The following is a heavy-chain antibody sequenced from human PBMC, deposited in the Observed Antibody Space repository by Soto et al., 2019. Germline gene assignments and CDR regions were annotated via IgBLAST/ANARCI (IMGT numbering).Heavy chain of an antibody. CDR3: VRCVPLLDS. Sequence: QVQLVQSGAEVNKPGASVKVSCKASGYTFTSYTVSWVRQAPGQGLEWIGWISANNDNTDFAQKFQGRVALTTDRSTSTVYMDLRSLQSDDTAVYYCVRCVPLLDSWGQGTLVSVSS. J-gene: IGHJ5*01. CDR1: GYTFTSYT. V-gene: IGHV1-18*01. CDR2: ISANNDNT.